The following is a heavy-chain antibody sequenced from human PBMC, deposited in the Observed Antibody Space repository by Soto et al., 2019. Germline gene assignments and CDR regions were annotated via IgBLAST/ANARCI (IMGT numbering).Heavy chain of an antibody. V-gene: IGHV3-7*03. Sequence: GGSLRLSCVASGFTFSNYWMSWVRQAPGKGLQWVANINRDGSEKYYVDSLKGRFTISIDNAENSLYLEMNTLRAEDTAVYYCARAPDGSGYYYYFYXWGQGTLVTVSX. CDR1: GFTFSNYW. D-gene: IGHD3-22*01. CDR2: INRDGSEK. CDR3: ARAPDGSGYYYYFYX. J-gene: IGHJ4*02.